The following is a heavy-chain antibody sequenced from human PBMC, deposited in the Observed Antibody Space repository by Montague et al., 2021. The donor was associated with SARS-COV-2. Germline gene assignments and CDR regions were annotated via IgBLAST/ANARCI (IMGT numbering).Heavy chain of an antibody. CDR1: GYTFSGYL. Sequence: SVKVSCTASGYTFSGYLVNWVRQAPGQGLEWMGRINPNIGGMGTXYSHKFQGRFAMTTDTSISTAYMQLTGLRSDDTAIYYCVRGMIAIEREPVDVWGQGTLVTVSS. CDR2: INPNIGGMGT. J-gene: IGHJ4*02. D-gene: IGHD3-22*01. V-gene: IGHV1-2*06. CDR3: VRGMIAIEREPVDV.